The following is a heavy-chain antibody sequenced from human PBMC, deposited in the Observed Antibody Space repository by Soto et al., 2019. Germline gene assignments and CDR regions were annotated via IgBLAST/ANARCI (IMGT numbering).Heavy chain of an antibody. D-gene: IGHD3-22*01. V-gene: IGHV1-69*06. CDR2: IIPIFGTA. CDR3: ARDHPGYYDSSGYSYFDY. Sequence: SVKVSCKASGGTFSSYAISWVRQAPGQGLEWMGGIIPIFGTANYAQKFQGRVTITADKSTSTAYMELSSPRSEDTAVYYCARDHPGYYDSSGYSYFDYWGQGTLVTVS. CDR1: GGTFSSYA. J-gene: IGHJ4*02.